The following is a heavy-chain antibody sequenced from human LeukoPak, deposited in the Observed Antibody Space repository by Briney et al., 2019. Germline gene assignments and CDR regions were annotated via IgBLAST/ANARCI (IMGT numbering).Heavy chain of an antibody. CDR3: ASFEVGA. Sequence: GASVKVSCKASGYTFTRYYVNWVRQAPGQGLEWMGWINPNSGGTNYAQKFQGRVTMTRDTSITTVYMELSRLRPDETAVFYCASFEVGAWGQGTLVTVSS. CDR2: INPNSGGT. D-gene: IGHD3-10*01. CDR1: GYTFTRYY. V-gene: IGHV1-2*02. J-gene: IGHJ5*02.